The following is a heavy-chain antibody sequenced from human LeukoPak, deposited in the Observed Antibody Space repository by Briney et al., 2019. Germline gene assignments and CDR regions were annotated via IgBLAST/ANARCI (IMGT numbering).Heavy chain of an antibody. Sequence: NPGGSLRLSCAASGFTFSDYSMNWVRQAPGKGLEWVSPISRSSRHVYYAGSVKGRFTISRDNAKNSLYLQMNSLRAEDMAVYFCVRDLMGSGSTTAYLHHWGQGTLVTVSS. J-gene: IGHJ1*01. V-gene: IGHV3-21*01. D-gene: IGHD1-1*01. CDR3: VRDLMGSGSTTAYLHH. CDR2: ISRSSRHV. CDR1: GFTFSDYS.